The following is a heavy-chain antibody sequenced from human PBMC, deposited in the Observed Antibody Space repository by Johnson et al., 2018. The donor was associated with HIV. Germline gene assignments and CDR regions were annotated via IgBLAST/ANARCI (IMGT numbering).Heavy chain of an antibody. CDR2: ISWNSGST. CDR3: ARGYTIGAFDI. Sequence: QLVESGGGFVQPGRSLRLSCAASGFTFDDYVMHWARQAPGKGLEWVSGISWNSGSTYYADSVKGRFTISRDNSKRTLYLQMNSLRAEDTAVYYCARGYTIGAFDIWGQGTMVTVSS. D-gene: IGHD3-3*01. J-gene: IGHJ3*02. CDR1: GFTFDDYV. V-gene: IGHV3-9*01.